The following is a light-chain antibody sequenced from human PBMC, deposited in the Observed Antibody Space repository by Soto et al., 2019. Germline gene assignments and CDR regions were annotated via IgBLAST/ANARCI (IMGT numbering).Light chain of an antibody. CDR1: QSVTIY. J-gene: IGKJ5*01. CDR2: DVS. Sequence: IVLTHSSTHLALSPGEGAPLSCRPSQSVTIYLAWYQKKSGQPTRLLIYDVSKRATGIPARFSGSGSGTDFNLNSASLEPEDSAFYFCQQRSNWPPTFGQGTRLEIK. V-gene: IGKV3-11*01. CDR3: QQRSNWPPT.